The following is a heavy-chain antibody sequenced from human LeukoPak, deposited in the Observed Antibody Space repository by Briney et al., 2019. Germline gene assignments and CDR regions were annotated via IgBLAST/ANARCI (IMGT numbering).Heavy chain of an antibody. CDR2: IYYSGTT. D-gene: IGHD2-2*01. J-gene: IGHJ6*03. CDR3: ASGVVVPAAFMDV. V-gene: IGHV4-61*05. Sequence: SETLSLTCTVSGGSITSSSYYWGWVRQPPGKGLEWIGYIYYSGTTNYSPSLKSRLAISLDTSKNQISLKLSSVTAADTAVYYCASGVVVPAAFMDVWGKGTTVTVSS. CDR1: GGSITSSSYY.